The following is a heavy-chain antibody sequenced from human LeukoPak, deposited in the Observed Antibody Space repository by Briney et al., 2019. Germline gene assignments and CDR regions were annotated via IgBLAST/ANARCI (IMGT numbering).Heavy chain of an antibody. Sequence: ASVKVSCKASGYTFTSYGISWVRQAPGQGLEWMGWISAYKGNTNYAQKLQGRVTMTTDTSTSTAYMELRSLRSDDTAVYYCASSEYGDYSYYFDYWGQGTLVTVSS. D-gene: IGHD4-17*01. CDR3: ASSEYGDYSYYFDY. CDR1: GYTFTSYG. CDR2: ISAYKGNT. J-gene: IGHJ4*02. V-gene: IGHV1-18*01.